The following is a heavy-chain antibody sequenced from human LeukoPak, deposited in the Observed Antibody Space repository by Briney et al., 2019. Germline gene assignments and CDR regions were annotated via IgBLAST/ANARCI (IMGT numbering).Heavy chain of an antibody. J-gene: IGHJ4*02. V-gene: IGHV4-59*08. CDR1: GGSISSYY. CDR2: ISYGGAT. Sequence: NTSETLSLTCTVSGGSISSYYWSWIRQPPGKGLEWIGYISYGGATSYNPSLKRRVTISVDSPKNRFSLRLSSLTAADTALYYCARHGGTLDYFDYWGPGSLVTVSS. D-gene: IGHD1-26*01. CDR3: ARHGGTLDYFDY.